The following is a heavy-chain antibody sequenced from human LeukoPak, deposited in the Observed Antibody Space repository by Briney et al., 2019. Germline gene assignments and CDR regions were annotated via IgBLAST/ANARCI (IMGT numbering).Heavy chain of an antibody. Sequence: PSETLSLTYTVSDGSISSYYWSWIRQPPGKGLEWIGYIYYSGSTNYNPSLKSRVTMSVDTSKTQFSLKLSSVTAADTAVYYCARAPSGWDAFDIWGQGTMVTVSS. CDR1: DGSISSYY. CDR2: IYYSGST. V-gene: IGHV4-59*01. J-gene: IGHJ3*02. D-gene: IGHD6-19*01. CDR3: ARAPSGWDAFDI.